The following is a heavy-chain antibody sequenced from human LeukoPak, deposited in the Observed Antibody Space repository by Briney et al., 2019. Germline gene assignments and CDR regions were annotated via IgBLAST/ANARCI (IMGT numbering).Heavy chain of an antibody. D-gene: IGHD5-12*01. CDR1: GFNLNSYM. CDR2: IKQDGSEK. CDR3: ARDPYSGYDPYYFDY. V-gene: IGHV3-7*01. J-gene: IGHJ4*02. Sequence: PGGSLRLSCAASGFNLNSYMLNWVRQAPGKGLEWVANIKQDGSEKYYVDSVKGRFTISRDNAKNSLYLQMNSLRAEDTAVYYCARDPYSGYDPYYFDYWGQGTLVTVSS.